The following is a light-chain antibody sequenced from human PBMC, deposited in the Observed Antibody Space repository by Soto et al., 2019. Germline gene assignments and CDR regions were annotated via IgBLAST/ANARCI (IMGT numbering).Light chain of an antibody. V-gene: IGKV3-20*01. J-gene: IGKJ5*01. CDR3: QQYKSWSPIT. Sequence: ELVWTQSPGTLCLSAGRRATLSCRPSQSVTTSYLAWYQQKPGQAPRLLIYGASSRAAGIPDRFSGSGSGTDFALTISRLEPEDFAVYYCQQYKSWSPITFGQGTRLEI. CDR1: QSVTTSY. CDR2: GAS.